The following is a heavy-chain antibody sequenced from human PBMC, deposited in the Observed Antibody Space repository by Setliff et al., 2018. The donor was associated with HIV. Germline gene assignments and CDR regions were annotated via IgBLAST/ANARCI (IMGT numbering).Heavy chain of an antibody. V-gene: IGHV4-59*08. Sequence: PSETLSLTCTVSGGAMSGFYWSWIRRPPGKGLEYIGDIFHSGSTNYDYSLRSRVTISIDTSRNIFSLRLTSVTAADTAIYYCATTARGTGGGVAFDIWGQGTMVTVSS. CDR3: ATTARGTGGGVAFDI. CDR1: GGAMSGFY. D-gene: IGHD2-15*01. J-gene: IGHJ3*02. CDR2: IFHSGST.